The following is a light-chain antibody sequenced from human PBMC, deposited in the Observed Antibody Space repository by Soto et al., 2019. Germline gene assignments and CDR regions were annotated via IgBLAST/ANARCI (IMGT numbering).Light chain of an antibody. CDR2: GTS. CDR3: QQYNNWPPLT. Sequence: EIVMTQSPATLSVSPGERATLFCRASQSVSSNLAWYQQKAGRAPRLLIYGTSTRATGIPARFSGSGSGTDFTLTISSLQSEDFAVYYCQQYNNWPPLTFGGGTKVEIK. J-gene: IGKJ4*01. V-gene: IGKV3-15*01. CDR1: QSVSSN.